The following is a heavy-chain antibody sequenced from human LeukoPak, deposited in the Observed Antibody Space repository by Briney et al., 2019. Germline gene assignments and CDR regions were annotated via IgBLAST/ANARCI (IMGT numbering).Heavy chain of an antibody. Sequence: GGSLRLSCAASGFTFSTYAMSWVRQVPGKGPEWVSTVTNNGASTYYADSVKGRFSISRDNSKNTLSLQMDSLRVEDTAVYYCAKGGYSDGWYFFDYWGQGALVTVSS. CDR3: AKGGYSDGWYFFDY. V-gene: IGHV3-23*01. CDR1: GFTFSTYA. D-gene: IGHD6-19*01. J-gene: IGHJ4*02. CDR2: VTNNGAST.